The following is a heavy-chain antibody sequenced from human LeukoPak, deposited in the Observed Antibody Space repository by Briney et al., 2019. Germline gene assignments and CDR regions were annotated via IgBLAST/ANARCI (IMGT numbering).Heavy chain of an antibody. CDR1: GGSFSGYY. D-gene: IGHD3-9*01. CDR3: ARHEVLTGYSY. J-gene: IGHJ4*02. CDR2: INHSGST. Sequence: SETLSLTCAVYGGSFSGYYWSWIRQPPGKGLEWIGEINHSGSTNYNPSLKSRVTISVDTSKNQFSLKLSSVTAADTAVYYCARHEVLTGYSYWGQGTLVTVSS. V-gene: IGHV4-34*01.